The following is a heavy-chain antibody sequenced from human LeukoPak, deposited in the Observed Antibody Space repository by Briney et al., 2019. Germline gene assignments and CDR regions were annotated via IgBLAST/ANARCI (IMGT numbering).Heavy chain of an antibody. CDR1: GFTFGRYS. V-gene: IGHV3-21*01. J-gene: IGHJ4*02. D-gene: IGHD3-16*01. CDR2: ISSISHYI. Sequence: GGSLRLSCAASGFTFGRYSMNLVRQAPGKGLEWVSTISSISHYIYYADSVKGRFTISIDNAKNSMYRKMNSLRAEDTGVYYCARDLSLGNPGGFDYWGQGALVTVSS. CDR3: ARDLSLGNPGGFDY.